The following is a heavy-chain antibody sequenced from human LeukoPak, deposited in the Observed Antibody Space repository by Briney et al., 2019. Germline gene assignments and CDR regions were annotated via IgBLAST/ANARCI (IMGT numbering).Heavy chain of an antibody. Sequence: GGSLRLSCAASEFAFSTYVMSWVRQAPGKGLEWVAHIKQGGSETSYVDSVKGRFTVSRDSAKNSVYLQMKNLRAEDTAVYYCARWRWAQSEFIYWGQGSLVTVSS. V-gene: IGHV3-7*01. J-gene: IGHJ4*02. CDR3: ARWRWAQSEFIY. CDR2: IKQGGSET. D-gene: IGHD5-24*01. CDR1: EFAFSTYV.